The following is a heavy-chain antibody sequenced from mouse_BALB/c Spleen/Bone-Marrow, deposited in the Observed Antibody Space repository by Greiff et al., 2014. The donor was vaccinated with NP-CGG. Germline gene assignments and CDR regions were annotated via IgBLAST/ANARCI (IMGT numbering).Heavy chain of an antibody. J-gene: IGHJ3*01. CDR1: GFNIKDTY. V-gene: IGHV14-3*02. CDR2: IDPANGNT. D-gene: IGHD2-14*01. Sequence: VQLQQSGAELVKPGASVKFSCTASGFNIKDTYMHWVKQRPEQGLEWIGRIDPANGNTKYDPKFQGKATITADTSSNTAYLQLSSLTSEDTAVYYCAAYYRYLAWFAYWGQGTLVTVSA. CDR3: AAYYRYLAWFAY.